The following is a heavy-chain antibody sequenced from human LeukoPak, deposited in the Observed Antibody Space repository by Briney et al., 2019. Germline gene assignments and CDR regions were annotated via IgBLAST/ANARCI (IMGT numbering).Heavy chain of an antibody. CDR1: VGSISSCY. J-gene: IGHJ5*02. Sequence: SETLSLTCTVSVGSISSCYWSWIRQPPGQGQEWVGYIYYSGSSNSNPSLKSRLTISEDTSKTQSYLNVSSVTAADSAVYYCARVLGRNWFDPWGQGTLVTVSS. CDR2: IYYSGSS. CDR3: ARVLGRNWFDP. V-gene: IGHV4-59*13.